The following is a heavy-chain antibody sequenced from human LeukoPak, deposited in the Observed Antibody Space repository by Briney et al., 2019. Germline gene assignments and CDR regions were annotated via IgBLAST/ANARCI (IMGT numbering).Heavy chain of an antibody. D-gene: IGHD2-2*01. V-gene: IGHV3-21*01. CDR2: ISPSSSYI. CDR3: ARGRGCSSMSCYPDY. Sequence: GGSLRLSCAASGFSFSGYNINWVRQAPGKGLEWVSSISPSSSYIYYADSVKGRFTISRDNAKNSVYLQMNSLRAEDTAVYYCARGRGCSSMSCYPDYWGQGTLVIVSS. CDR1: GFSFSGYN. J-gene: IGHJ4*02.